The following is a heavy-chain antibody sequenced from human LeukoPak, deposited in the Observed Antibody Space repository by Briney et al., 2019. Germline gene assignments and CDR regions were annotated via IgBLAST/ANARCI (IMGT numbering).Heavy chain of an antibody. CDR3: ARDGAARDSYVV. CDR1: GFTFSSYA. J-gene: IGHJ4*02. Sequence: GGSLRLSCAASGFTFSSYAMSWVRQAPGKGLEWVSAISGSGGSTYYADSVKGRFTISRDNAKNSLYLQMNSLRAEDTAVYYCARDGAARDSYVVWGQGTLVTVSS. CDR2: ISGSGGST. V-gene: IGHV3-23*01. D-gene: IGHD2-15*01.